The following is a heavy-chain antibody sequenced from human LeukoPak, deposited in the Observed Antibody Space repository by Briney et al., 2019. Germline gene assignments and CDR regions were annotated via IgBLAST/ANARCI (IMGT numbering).Heavy chain of an antibody. CDR2: TYYRSKWFN. CDR3: GRAEHDWGSDY. J-gene: IGHJ4*02. CDR1: GDSVSSNSVT. Sequence: SQTLSLTCAISGDSVSSNSVTWNWIRQSPSRGLEWLGRTYYRSKWFNDYAVSVKGRITINPDTSKNQFSLRLNSVTPEDTAVYYCGRAEHDWGSDYWGQGTLVTVSS. D-gene: IGHD3-9*01. V-gene: IGHV6-1*01.